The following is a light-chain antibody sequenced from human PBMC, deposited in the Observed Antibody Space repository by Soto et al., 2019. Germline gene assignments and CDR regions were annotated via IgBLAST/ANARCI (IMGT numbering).Light chain of an antibody. V-gene: IGKV1-5*03. CDR3: QQYDNYSYT. J-gene: IGKJ2*01. CDR2: KAS. CDR1: QSVSDW. Sequence: DTQMTQSPSTLSASVGDRVTITCRASQSVSDWLAWYQQKPGKAPKLLIYKASTLESGVPSRFSGSGSGTEFTLTISSLQPDDLATYYCQQYDNYSYTFGQGTKVDIK.